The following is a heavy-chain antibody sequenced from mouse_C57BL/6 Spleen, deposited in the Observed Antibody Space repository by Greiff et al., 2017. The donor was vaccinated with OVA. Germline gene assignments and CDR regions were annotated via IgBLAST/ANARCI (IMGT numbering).Heavy chain of an antibody. CDR1: GYTFTSYW. Sequence: VQLQQPGAELVKPGASVKLSCKASGYTFTSYWMQWVKQRPGQGLEWIGEIDPSDSYTNYNQKFKGKATLTVDTSSSTAYMQLSSLTAEDSAVYCFARLRDYDRDYWGQGTTLTVSS. CDR3: ARLRDYDRDY. J-gene: IGHJ2*01. CDR2: IDPSDSYT. V-gene: IGHV1-50*01. D-gene: IGHD2-4*01.